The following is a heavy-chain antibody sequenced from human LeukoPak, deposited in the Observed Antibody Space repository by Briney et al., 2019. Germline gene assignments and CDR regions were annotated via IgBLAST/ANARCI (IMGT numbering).Heavy chain of an antibody. Sequence: GGSLRLSCAASGFTFSSYAMSWVRQAPGKGLEWVSAISGSGGSTYFADSVKGRFTISRDNSKNTLYLQMNSLRTEDTAVYYCARGAYCSSTSCPFDPWGQGTLVTVSS. D-gene: IGHD2-2*01. CDR2: ISGSGGST. J-gene: IGHJ5*02. V-gene: IGHV3-23*01. CDR1: GFTFSSYA. CDR3: ARGAYCSSTSCPFDP.